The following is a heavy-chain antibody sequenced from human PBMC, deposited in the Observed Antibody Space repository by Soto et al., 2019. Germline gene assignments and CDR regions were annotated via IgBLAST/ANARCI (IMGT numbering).Heavy chain of an antibody. J-gene: IGHJ6*02. CDR3: ARGLYDILTMTPWYYYYGMDV. Sequence: QVQLVESGGGVVQPGRSLRLSCAASGFTFSSYAMHWVRQAPGKGLEWVAVISYDGSNKYYADSVKGRFTISRDNSKNTLYLQMNSLRAEDTAVYYCARGLYDILTMTPWYYYYGMDVWGQGTTVTVSS. D-gene: IGHD3-9*01. CDR1: GFTFSSYA. V-gene: IGHV3-30-3*01. CDR2: ISYDGSNK.